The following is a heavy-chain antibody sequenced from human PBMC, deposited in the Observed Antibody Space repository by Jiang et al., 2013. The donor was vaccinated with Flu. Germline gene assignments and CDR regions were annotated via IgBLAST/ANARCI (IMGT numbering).Heavy chain of an antibody. CDR2: INHSGST. Sequence: LLKPSETLSLTCTVSGGSISSNSYYWGWIRQPPGKGLEWIGEINHSGSTNYNPSLKSRVTISVDTSKNQFSLKLSSVTAADTAVYYCASRGSGWYLRYFQHWGQGTLVTVSS. V-gene: IGHV4-39*07. CDR3: ASRGSGWYLRYFQH. CDR1: GGSISSNSYY. J-gene: IGHJ1*01. D-gene: IGHD6-19*01.